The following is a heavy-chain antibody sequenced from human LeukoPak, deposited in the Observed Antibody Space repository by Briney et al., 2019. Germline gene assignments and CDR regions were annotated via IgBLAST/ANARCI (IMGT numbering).Heavy chain of an antibody. V-gene: IGHV4-39*01. J-gene: IGHJ5*02. D-gene: IGHD4-17*01. Sequence: SETLSLTCSVSGGSISSSSYFWGWIRQPPGKGLEWIASVHYSGSTYYNPSLKSRVTISVDTSKNQFSLKLSSVTAADTAVYYCARLEHGDAPLNNWFDPWGQGTLVTVSS. CDR1: GGSISSSSYF. CDR3: ARLEHGDAPLNNWFDP. CDR2: VHYSGST.